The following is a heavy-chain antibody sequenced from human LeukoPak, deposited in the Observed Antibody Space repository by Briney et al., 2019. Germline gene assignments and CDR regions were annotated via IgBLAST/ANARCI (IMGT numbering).Heavy chain of an antibody. V-gene: IGHV3-48*01. D-gene: IGHD6-13*01. CDR3: ARDPLSSSSFDL. J-gene: IGHJ4*02. Sequence: GGSLRLSCVASGITYSHYEMNWARQATGKGLEWVSYISSRSATIYYADSVKGRFTISRDNAKNSLYLQMNSLRAEDTAVYYCARDPLSSSSFDLWGQGTLVTVSS. CDR2: ISSRSATI. CDR1: GITYSHYE.